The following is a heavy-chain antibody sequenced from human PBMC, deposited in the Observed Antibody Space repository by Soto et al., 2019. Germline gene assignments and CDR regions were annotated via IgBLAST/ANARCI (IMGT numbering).Heavy chain of an antibody. V-gene: IGHV1-69*01. CDR3: GGETSSPNYYYYGMVV. CDR2: IIPLLNTP. D-gene: IGHD2-2*01. Sequence: QVQLVQSGAEVKKPGSSVKVSCRASGGTFSSYAVSWVRQAPGQGLEWMGVIIPLLNTPKYVEKFQGRVTITADAPGTTAYLELTSLTSEDTPVYYCGGETSSPNYYYYGMVVWGKGTTVTVSS. CDR1: GGTFSSYA. J-gene: IGHJ6*04.